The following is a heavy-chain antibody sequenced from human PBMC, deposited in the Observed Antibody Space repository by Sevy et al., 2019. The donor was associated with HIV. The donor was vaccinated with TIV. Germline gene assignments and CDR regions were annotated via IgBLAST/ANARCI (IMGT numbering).Heavy chain of an antibody. Sequence: ASVKVSCKVSGYTFTTYRITWVRQAPGQGLESMGWNSPHNGDTYYAQKFQGRVTLITDTSTTPAYMELRSMRSDDTAIYYCARAYCSGGRCYSLAFWGQGTLVTVSS. CDR1: GYTFTTYR. J-gene: IGHJ4*02. D-gene: IGHD2-15*01. V-gene: IGHV1-18*01. CDR2: NSPHNGDT. CDR3: ARAYCSGGRCYSLAF.